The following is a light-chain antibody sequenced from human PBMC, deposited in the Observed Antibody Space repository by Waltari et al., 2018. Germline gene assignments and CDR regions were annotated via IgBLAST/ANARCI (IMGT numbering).Light chain of an antibody. CDR2: DAS. J-gene: IGKJ5*01. CDR3: QQRSSWPT. CDR1: HNINTY. Sequence: EIVLTQSPATLSLSPGERATLSFRASHNINTYLAWYQQKPGQAPRFLIYDASNRATGVPARFSGSGYGTDFTLTISSLEPEDFAVYYCQQRSSWPTFGQGTRLEIK. V-gene: IGKV3-11*01.